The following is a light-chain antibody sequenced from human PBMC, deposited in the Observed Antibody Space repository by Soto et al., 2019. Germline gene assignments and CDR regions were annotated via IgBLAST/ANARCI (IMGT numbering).Light chain of an antibody. CDR1: QSIRSW. CDR2: KAS. J-gene: IGKJ2*02. Sequence: DIQMTQSPSTLSASVGDRVTITCRASQSIRSWLAWYQQKPGKAPKLLIHKASSLESGVPSRFSGSASGTEFTLTISSLQPDDFATYYCQQYNRYSGTFGQGTKVEIK. CDR3: QQYNRYSGT. V-gene: IGKV1-5*03.